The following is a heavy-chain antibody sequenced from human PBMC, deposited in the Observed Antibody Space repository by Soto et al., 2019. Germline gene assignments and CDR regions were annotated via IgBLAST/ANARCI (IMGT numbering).Heavy chain of an antibody. CDR3: AKALLSPEYSSGWPKENYFDY. V-gene: IGHV3-23*01. CDR1: GFTFSSYA. Sequence: EVQLLESGGGLVQPGGSLRLSCAASGFTFSSYAMSWVRQAPGKGLEWVSAISGSGGSTYYADSVKGPFPISRDNAKKTLYLQMSSLGAEDTAVYYCAKALLSPEYSSGWPKENYFDYWGQGTLVTVSS. D-gene: IGHD6-19*01. J-gene: IGHJ4*02. CDR2: ISGSGGST.